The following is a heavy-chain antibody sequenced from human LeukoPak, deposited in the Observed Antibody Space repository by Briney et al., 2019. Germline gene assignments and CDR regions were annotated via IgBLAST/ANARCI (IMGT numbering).Heavy chain of an antibody. CDR3: ARGGAYYYDSSGYYYVAAREPPVDY. CDR2: INPNSGGT. Sequence: ASVKVSCKASEYIFTGYYMHWVRQAPGQGLEWMGWINPNSGGTNYAQKFQGRVTMTRDTSISTAYMELSRLRSDDTAVYYCARGGAYYYDSSGYYYVAAREPPVDYWGQGTLVTVSS. CDR1: EYIFTGYY. D-gene: IGHD3-22*01. J-gene: IGHJ4*02. V-gene: IGHV1-2*02.